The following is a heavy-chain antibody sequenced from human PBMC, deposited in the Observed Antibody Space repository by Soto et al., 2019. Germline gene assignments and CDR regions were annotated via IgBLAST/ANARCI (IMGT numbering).Heavy chain of an antibody. CDR3: ARADRGYQLLFL. Sequence: GGSLRLSCAASGFTFSSYAMHWVRQAPGKGLEWVAVISYDGSNKYYADSVKGRFTISRDNSKNTLYLQMNSLRAEDTAVYYCARADRGYQLLFLWGQGTLVTVSS. J-gene: IGHJ4*02. CDR1: GFTFSSYA. CDR2: ISYDGSNK. V-gene: IGHV3-30-3*01. D-gene: IGHD2-2*01.